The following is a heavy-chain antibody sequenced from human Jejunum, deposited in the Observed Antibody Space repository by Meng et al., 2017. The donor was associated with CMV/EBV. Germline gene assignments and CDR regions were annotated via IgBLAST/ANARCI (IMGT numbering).Heavy chain of an antibody. D-gene: IGHD2-21*02. CDR1: GGSVSSGSYY. CDR3: GDSGGARGLDV. Sequence: VSGGSVSSGSYYWSWLRQPPGKGLEWIGYMDYSGGTNYNPSLKSRLTISEDTSKNQFSLKLTSVTAADTAVYYCGDSGGARGLDVRGQGITVTVSS. CDR2: MDYSGGT. V-gene: IGHV4-61*01. J-gene: IGHJ6*02.